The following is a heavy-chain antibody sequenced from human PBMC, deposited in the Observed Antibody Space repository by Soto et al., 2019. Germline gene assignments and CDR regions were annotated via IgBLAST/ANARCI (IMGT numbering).Heavy chain of an antibody. CDR1: GYSFTSYW. D-gene: IGHD3-10*01. J-gene: IGHJ6*02. V-gene: IGHV5-51*01. CDR3: ARPRSGSYRLDYYGMDV. Sequence: GESLKISCMGSGYSFTSYWIAWVRQMPGKGLEWMGIIYPGDSDARYSPSFQGQVTISADKSINTAYLQWSSLKASDTAMYYCARPRSGSYRLDYYGMDVWGQGTTVTVSS. CDR2: IYPGDSDA.